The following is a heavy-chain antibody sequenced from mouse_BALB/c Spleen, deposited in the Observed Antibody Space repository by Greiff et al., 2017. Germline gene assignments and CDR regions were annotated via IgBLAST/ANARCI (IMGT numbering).Heavy chain of an antibody. CDR1: GYSITSGYF. Sequence: EVKLQESGPGIVKPSQSLSLTCSVTGYSITSGYFWNWIRQFPGNKLEWMGYISYDGSNNYNPSLKNRISITRDTSKNQFFLKLNSVTTEDTATYNCASDDYDPNDGAMDYWGQGTSVTVSS. V-gene: IGHV3-6*02. D-gene: IGHD2-4*01. CDR3: ASDDYDPNDGAMDY. CDR2: ISYDGSN. J-gene: IGHJ4*01.